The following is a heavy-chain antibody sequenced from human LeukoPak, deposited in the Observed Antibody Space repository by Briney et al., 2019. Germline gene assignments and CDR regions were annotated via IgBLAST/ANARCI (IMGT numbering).Heavy chain of an antibody. V-gene: IGHV3-21*01. Sequence: GGSLRLSCAASGFTFSSYSMTWVRQAPGKGLEWVSSISSSSSYIYYADSVKGRFTISRDNAKNSLYLQMNSLRAEDTAVYYCARDLGYSSSGSQHWGQGTLVTVSS. CDR3: ARDLGYSSSGSQH. CDR2: ISSSSSYI. CDR1: GFTFSSYS. J-gene: IGHJ1*01. D-gene: IGHD6-13*01.